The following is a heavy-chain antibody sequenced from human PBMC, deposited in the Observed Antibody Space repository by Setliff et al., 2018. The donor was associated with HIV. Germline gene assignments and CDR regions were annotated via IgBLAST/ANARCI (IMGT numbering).Heavy chain of an antibody. J-gene: IGHJ4*02. Sequence: PSETLSLTCAVYGGSFSGYHWSWIRQPPGKGLEWIGEINHSGSTNYNPSLKSRVTISVDTSKNQFSLKLSTVTAADTAVYYCARVVGTRAVDYWGQGTLVTVSS. CDR3: ARVVGTRAVDY. CDR1: GGSFSGYH. D-gene: IGHD2-21*02. CDR2: INHSGST. V-gene: IGHV4-34*01.